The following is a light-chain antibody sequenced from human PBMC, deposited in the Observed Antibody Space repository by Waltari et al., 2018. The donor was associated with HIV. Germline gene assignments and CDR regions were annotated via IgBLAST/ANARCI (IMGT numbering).Light chain of an antibody. CDR2: HDT. Sequence: SYVLTQPPSVSVAPGKTARITCGGENLGSKRVNWYQKQPGQAPVMVIYHDTDRPSGIPDRFSGSNSEDTATLTIRRVEAGDEADYFCQVWDTNTDQYVIFGGGTNLAV. CDR1: NLGSKR. J-gene: IGLJ2*01. V-gene: IGLV3-21*01. CDR3: QVWDTNTDQYVI.